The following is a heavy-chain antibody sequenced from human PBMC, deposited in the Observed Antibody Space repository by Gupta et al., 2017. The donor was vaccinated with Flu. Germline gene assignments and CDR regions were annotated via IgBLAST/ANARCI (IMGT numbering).Heavy chain of an antibody. J-gene: IGHJ6*02. V-gene: IGHV4-59*01. CDR2: IYYSGST. CDR3: ARVIVGAHYYYYYGMDV. CDR1: GGSISSYY. D-gene: IGHD1-26*01. Sequence: QVQLQESGPGLVKPSETLSLTCTVSGGSISSYYWSWIRQPPGKGLEWIGYIYYSGSTNYNPSLKSRVTISVDRSKNQFSLKLSSVTAADTAVYYCARVIVGAHYYYYYGMDVWGQGTTVTVSS.